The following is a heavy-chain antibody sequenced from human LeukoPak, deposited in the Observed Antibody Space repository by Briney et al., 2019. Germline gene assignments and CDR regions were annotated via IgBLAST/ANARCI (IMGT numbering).Heavy chain of an antibody. CDR3: AGDGYGTSRAV. Sequence: PSETLSLTCTVSGGSISTSYWSWIRQPAGKGLEWIGRRFSSGITNYNPSLKSRVTMSVDTSKNQFSLKLSSGTAAATPVYYCAGDGYGTSRAVGGKGTTVTVPS. CDR2: RFSSGIT. CDR1: GGSISTSY. D-gene: IGHD6-13*01. J-gene: IGHJ6*04. V-gene: IGHV4-4*07.